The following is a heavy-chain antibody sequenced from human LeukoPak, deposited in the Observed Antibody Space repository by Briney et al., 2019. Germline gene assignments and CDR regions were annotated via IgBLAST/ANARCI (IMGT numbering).Heavy chain of an antibody. J-gene: IGHJ4*02. D-gene: IGHD1-26*01. Sequence: GGSLRLSCVASGLTFDDYGMSWVRQAPGKGLEWFSGINWNGGTTTYADSVKGRFTISRDNAKNSLYLQMNSLRVEDTAFYYCARNSGANVYTYSFQYWGRGTLVTVSS. V-gene: IGHV3-20*04. CDR2: INWNGGTT. CDR3: ARNSGANVYTYSFQY. CDR1: GLTFDDYG.